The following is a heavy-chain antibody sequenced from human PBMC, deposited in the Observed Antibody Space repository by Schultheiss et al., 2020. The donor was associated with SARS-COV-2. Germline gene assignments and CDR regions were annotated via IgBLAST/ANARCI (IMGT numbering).Heavy chain of an antibody. Sequence: GSLRLSCAASGFTFSSYAMSWVRQAPGKGLEWIGYIYYSGSTNYNPSLKSRVTISVDTSKNQFSLKLSSVTAADTAVYYCALVGVTTAWGAFDIWGQGTMVTVSS. CDR3: ALVGVTTAWGAFDI. CDR2: IYYSGST. D-gene: IGHD2-21*02. J-gene: IGHJ3*02. V-gene: IGHV4-59*01. CDR1: GFTFSSYA.